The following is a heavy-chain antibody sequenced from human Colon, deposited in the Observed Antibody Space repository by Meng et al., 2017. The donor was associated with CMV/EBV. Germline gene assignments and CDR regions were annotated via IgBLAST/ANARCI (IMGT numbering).Heavy chain of an antibody. V-gene: IGHV4-4*07. D-gene: IGHD3-10*01. J-gene: IGHJ1*01. CDR2: IYSNGRI. CDR1: GGSISGHY. Sequence: QVQPTGSGPGLVQPSAPLSLTCTASGGSISGHYWTWIRRPAGEGLQWLGRIYSNGRIDENYSLRSRVTISVDTSKNQLSLRLTSVTAADTAVYYCGRAGARGVPIDVWGRGTLVTVPS. CDR3: GRAGARGVPIDV.